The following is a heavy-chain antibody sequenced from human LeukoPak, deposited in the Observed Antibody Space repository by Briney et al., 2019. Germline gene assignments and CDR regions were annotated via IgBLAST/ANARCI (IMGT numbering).Heavy chain of an antibody. D-gene: IGHD5-12*01. Sequence: ASVKVSCKASGYTFSSYDINWVRQATGQGLEWMGWMNPNIGNTGYAQKFQGRVTMTRDTSISTAYMELSSLRSEDTAVYYCARTRGYRGYDLTYYYYYGMDVWGQGTTVTVSS. CDR1: GYTFSSYD. V-gene: IGHV1-8*01. CDR2: MNPNIGNT. J-gene: IGHJ6*02. CDR3: ARTRGYRGYDLTYYYYYGMDV.